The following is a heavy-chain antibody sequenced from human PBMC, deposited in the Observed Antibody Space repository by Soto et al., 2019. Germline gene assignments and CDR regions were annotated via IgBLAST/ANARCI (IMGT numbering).Heavy chain of an antibody. CDR3: AREAAGILNWFDP. J-gene: IGHJ5*02. CDR1: GGSISSGGYY. D-gene: IGHD6-25*01. Sequence: QVQLQESGPGLVKPSQTLSLTCTVSGGSISSGGYYWSWIRQHPGKGLEWIGYIYYSGSTYYNPSLKSRVTLSXDXTKNQFSLKLSSVTAADTAVYYCAREAAGILNWFDPWGQGTLVTVSS. V-gene: IGHV4-31*03. CDR2: IYYSGST.